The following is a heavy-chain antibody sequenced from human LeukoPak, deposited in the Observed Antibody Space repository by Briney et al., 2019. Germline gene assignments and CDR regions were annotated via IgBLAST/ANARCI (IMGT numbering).Heavy chain of an antibody. CDR3: VKADYGDYAFDY. J-gene: IGHJ4*02. D-gene: IGHD4-17*01. CDR2: ISSNGGSA. V-gene: IGHV3-64D*06. Sequence: PGGSLRLSCSASGFTFSSYAMHWVRQAPGKGLEYVSAISSNGGSAYYADSEKGRFTISRDNSKNTLYLQMSSLRAEDTAVYYCVKADYGDYAFDYWGQGTLVTVSS. CDR1: GFTFSSYA.